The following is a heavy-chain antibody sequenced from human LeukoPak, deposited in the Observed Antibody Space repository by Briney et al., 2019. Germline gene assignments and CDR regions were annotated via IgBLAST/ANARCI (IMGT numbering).Heavy chain of an antibody. D-gene: IGHD3-3*01. CDR3: ARDSGDFWSGYYMYV. CDR1: GFTFSSYW. Sequence: PGGSLRLSCAASGFTFSSYWMNWVRQAPGKGLEWVSYISSSGSTIYYADSVKGRFTISRDNAKNSLYLQMNSLRAEDTAVYYCARDSGDFWSGYYMYVWGKRATGSVSS. V-gene: IGHV3-48*04. CDR2: ISSSGSTI. J-gene: IGHJ6*03.